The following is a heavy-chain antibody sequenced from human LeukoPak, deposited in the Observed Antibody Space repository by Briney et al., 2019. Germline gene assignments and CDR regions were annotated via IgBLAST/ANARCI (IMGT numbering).Heavy chain of an antibody. V-gene: IGHV4-59*01. J-gene: IGHJ3*02. Sequence: SETLSLTCTVSGGSISSYYWSWIRQPPGKGLEWVGQISYSGGTNYNPSLKSRVTISVDTSKNQFSLKLTSVTAADTAVYYCAREYDILSNYDAFDIWGQGTMVTVSS. CDR1: GGSISSYY. CDR3: AREYDILSNYDAFDI. CDR2: ISYSGGT. D-gene: IGHD3-9*01.